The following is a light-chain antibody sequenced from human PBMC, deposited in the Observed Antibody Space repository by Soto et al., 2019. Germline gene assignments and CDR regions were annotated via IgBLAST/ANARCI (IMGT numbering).Light chain of an antibody. CDR1: SSDVGGYNY. J-gene: IGLJ1*01. CDR3: SSYTTSNTRQIV. V-gene: IGLV2-14*01. CDR2: DVS. Sequence: QSVLTQPPSVSGSPGQSITISCTGTSSDVGGYNYVSWYQQHPGKAPKFMIYDVSNRPSGVSNRFSGSKSGNTASLTISGLQAEDEADYYCSSYTTSNTRQIVFGTGTKVTV.